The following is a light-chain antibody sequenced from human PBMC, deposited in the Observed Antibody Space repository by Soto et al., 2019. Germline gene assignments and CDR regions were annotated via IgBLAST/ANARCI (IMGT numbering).Light chain of an antibody. CDR3: QQSYSAPIT. J-gene: IGKJ5*01. V-gene: IGKV1-39*01. CDR1: ESISSY. CDR2: AAS. Sequence: DIQMTQSPSSLSASVGDRVTITCRASESISSYLNWYQKKSGKAPKFLIYAASSLQSGVPSRFSGSGSGTDFTLNISSLQPEDFATYYCQQSYSAPITFGQGTRLEMK.